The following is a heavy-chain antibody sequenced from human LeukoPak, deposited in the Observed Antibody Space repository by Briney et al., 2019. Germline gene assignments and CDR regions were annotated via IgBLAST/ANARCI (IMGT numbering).Heavy chain of an antibody. J-gene: IGHJ4*02. CDR2: ISSSGSTI. V-gene: IGHV3-11*04. CDR3: ARRGTRITIFGVVTKIDY. D-gene: IGHD3-3*01. Sequence: GGSLRLSCAASGFTFSDYYMSWIRRAPGKGLEWVSYISSSGSTIYYADSVKGQFTISRDNAKNSLYLQMNSLRAEDTAVYYCARRGTRITIFGVVTKIDYWGQGTLVTVSS. CDR1: GFTFSDYY.